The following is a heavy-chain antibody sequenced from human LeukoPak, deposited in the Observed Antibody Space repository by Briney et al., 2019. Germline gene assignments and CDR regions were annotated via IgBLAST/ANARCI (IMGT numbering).Heavy chain of an antibody. CDR3: AKDPYAILTGYRYFFDS. V-gene: IGHV3-23*01. CDR1: GFTFSSYA. D-gene: IGHD3-9*01. CDR2: XXXXGGST. J-gene: IGHJ4*02. Sequence: GGSLRLSCAASGFTFSSYAMNWVRQAPGKGLEWVXXXXXXGGSTYYADSVKGRFTVSRDNSKNMLYLQMNSLRAEDTAVYYCAKDPYAILTGYRYFFDSWGQGTLVTVSS.